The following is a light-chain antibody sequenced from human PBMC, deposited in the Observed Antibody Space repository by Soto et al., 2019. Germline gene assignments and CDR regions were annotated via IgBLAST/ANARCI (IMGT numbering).Light chain of an antibody. CDR3: QQYNNWPFT. CDR1: QSVSSN. CDR2: GAS. Sequence: ETVMTQSPATLSVSPGEGATLSCRASQSVSSNLVWYQHRPGQAPRLLIYGASTRATGIPASFIGNGSGTEFTLTASSLQPEDFAVYYCQQYNNWPFTFGPGTKVDIK. V-gene: IGKV3-15*01. J-gene: IGKJ3*01.